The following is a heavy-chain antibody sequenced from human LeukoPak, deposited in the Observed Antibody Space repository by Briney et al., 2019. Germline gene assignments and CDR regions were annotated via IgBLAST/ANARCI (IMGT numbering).Heavy chain of an antibody. J-gene: IGHJ4*02. CDR1: GYTFTSCD. CDR2: MNHNSGNT. CDR3: TRGSSGRRDN. D-gene: IGHD6-19*01. V-gene: IGHV1-8*01. Sequence: AAVKVSCKASGYTFTSCDINWARQATGQGLEWMGWMNHNSGNTGYGQSFQGRITMTRDISIGTAYMELSNLTSEDTAIYYCTRGSSGRRDNWGQGTLVTVSA.